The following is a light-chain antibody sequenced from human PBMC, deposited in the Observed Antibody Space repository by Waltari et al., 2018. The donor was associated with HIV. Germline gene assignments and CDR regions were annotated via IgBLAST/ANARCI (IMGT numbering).Light chain of an antibody. V-gene: IGLV2-23*02. CDR2: EVS. CDR1: SSDVGGYNL. J-gene: IGLJ2*01. CDR3: CAYAGSTTYVI. Sequence: QSALTQPASVSGSPGQSTTLSCTGTSSDVGGYNLLSWYQQHPGKAPKLMIYEVSKRPSGVSNRFSGSKSGNTASLTISGLQAEDEADYYCCAYAGSTTYVIFGGGTKLTVL.